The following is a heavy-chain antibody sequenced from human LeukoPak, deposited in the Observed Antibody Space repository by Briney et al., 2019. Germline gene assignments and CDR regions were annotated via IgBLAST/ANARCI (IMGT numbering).Heavy chain of an antibody. CDR1: GGSFSGYY. CDR2: IYYSGST. J-gene: IGHJ6*02. CDR3: ARLQVRYYYYGMDV. V-gene: IGHV4-59*08. Sequence: SETLSLTCAVYGGSFSGYYWSWLRQPPGKGLEWIGYIYYSGSTNYNPSLKSRVTISVDTTKNQFSLKLSSVTAADTAVYYCARLQVRYYYYGMDVWGQGTTVTVSS.